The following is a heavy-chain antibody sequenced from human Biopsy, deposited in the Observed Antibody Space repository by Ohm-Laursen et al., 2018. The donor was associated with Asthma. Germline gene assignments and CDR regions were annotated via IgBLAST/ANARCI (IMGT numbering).Heavy chain of an antibody. Sequence: SLRLSCAASGFSFNSYGMHWVRQAPGKGLEWVAVMSFDGRQTYYADSVKGRFTTSRDNSKNTLYLQMNSLRAEDTAVYYCAKERYYDFWNGYPIWGQGTMVTVSS. D-gene: IGHD3-3*01. V-gene: IGHV3-30*18. J-gene: IGHJ3*02. CDR2: MSFDGRQT. CDR1: GFSFNSYG. CDR3: AKERYYDFWNGYPI.